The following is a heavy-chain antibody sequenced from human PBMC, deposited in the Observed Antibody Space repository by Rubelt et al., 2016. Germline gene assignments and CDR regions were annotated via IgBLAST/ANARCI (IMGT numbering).Heavy chain of an antibody. CDR2: ISSSSSTR. D-gene: IGHD1-7*01. CDR3: AREGGTIDY. Sequence: VQLVESGGGVVQPGRSLRLSCAASGFTFSSYAMHWVRQAPGKGLEWVSYISSSSSTRYYADSVKGRFTISRDNAKNSLYLQMNSLRAEDTAVYYCAREGGTIDYWGQGTLVTVSS. J-gene: IGHJ4*02. CDR1: GFTFSSYA. V-gene: IGHV3-48*04.